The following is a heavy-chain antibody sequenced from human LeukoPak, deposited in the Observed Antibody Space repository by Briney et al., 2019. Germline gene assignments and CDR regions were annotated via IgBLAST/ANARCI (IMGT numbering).Heavy chain of an antibody. CDR1: GGTFSSYA. V-gene: IGHV1-18*01. D-gene: IGHD4-17*01. Sequence: GASVKVSCKASGGTFSSYAISWVRQAPGQGLEWMGWISAYNGNTNYAQKLQGRVTMTTDTSTSTAYMELRSLRSDDTAVYYCARDRDTHDYGAPRNDYWGQGTLVTVSS. CDR3: ARDRDTHDYGAPRNDY. CDR2: ISAYNGNT. J-gene: IGHJ4*02.